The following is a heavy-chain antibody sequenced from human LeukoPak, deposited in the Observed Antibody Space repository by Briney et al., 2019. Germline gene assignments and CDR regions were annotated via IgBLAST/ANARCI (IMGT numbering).Heavy chain of an antibody. J-gene: IGHJ4*02. Sequence: SETLSLTCTVSGGSISSYYWSWIRQPPGKGLEWIGYIYYSGSTNYNPSLKSRVTISVDTSKNQFSLKLSSVAAADTAVYYCARGPNYYDSSGYLDYWGQGTPVTVSS. D-gene: IGHD3-22*01. CDR3: ARGPNYYDSSGYLDY. V-gene: IGHV4-59*01. CDR2: IYYSGST. CDR1: GGSISSYY.